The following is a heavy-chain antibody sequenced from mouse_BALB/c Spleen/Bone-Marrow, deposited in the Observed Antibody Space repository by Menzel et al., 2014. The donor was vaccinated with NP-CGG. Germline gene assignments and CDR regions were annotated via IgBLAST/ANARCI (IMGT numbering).Heavy chain of an antibody. Sequence: QVQLQQSGAELAKPGASVKMSCKASGYTFTTYWMHWVKQRPGQGLEWIGYINPSTGYTAYNQKFKDKATLTADKSSNTAYMQPSSLTSEDSAVYYCARGNYEAMDYWDQAASITVSS. D-gene: IGHD2-1*01. J-gene: IGHJ4*01. CDR2: INPSTGYT. CDR3: ARGNYEAMDY. CDR1: GYTFTTYW. V-gene: IGHV1-7*01.